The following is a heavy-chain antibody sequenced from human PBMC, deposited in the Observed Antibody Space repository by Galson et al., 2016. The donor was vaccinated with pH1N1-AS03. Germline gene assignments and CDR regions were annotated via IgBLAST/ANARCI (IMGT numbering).Heavy chain of an antibody. V-gene: IGHV1-69*13. CDR2: IIPIXXTP. D-gene: IGHD5-12*01. Sequence: SVKVSCKASGDTFKTHSISWVRQAPGQGLEWMGRIIPIXXTPKYARKFQGRVTVTADESTSTAYMELSSLRSGDTAVYYCASSSWGSGRRSGYPNMDVWGQGTTVTVSS. CDR1: GDTFKTHS. CDR3: ASSSWGSGRRSGYPNMDV. J-gene: IGHJ6*02.